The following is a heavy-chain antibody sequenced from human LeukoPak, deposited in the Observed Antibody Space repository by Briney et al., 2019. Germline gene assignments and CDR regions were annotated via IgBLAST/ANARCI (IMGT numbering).Heavy chain of an antibody. CDR1: GYTLINYG. Sequence: GASVKVSCKASGYTLINYGISWVQQAPGQGPEWMGWISANSGNTKFAQKVQGRITMTTDTSTSTAYMELRSLRSDDTAIYYCARDRHYDASTVFDPWGQEPWSPSPQ. V-gene: IGHV1-18*01. D-gene: IGHD3-3*01. J-gene: IGHJ5*02. CDR2: ISANSGNT. CDR3: ARDRHYDASTVFDP.